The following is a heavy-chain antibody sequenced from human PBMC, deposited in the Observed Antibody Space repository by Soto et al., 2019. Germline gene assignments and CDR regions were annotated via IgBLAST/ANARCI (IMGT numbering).Heavy chain of an antibody. Sequence: SETLSLTCAVYGGSFSGYYWSWIRQPPGKGLEWIGEINHSGSTNYNPSLKSRVTISVDTSKNQFSLKLSSVTAADTAVYYCASKKLSSTNWFDPWGQGTLVTVSS. CDR1: GGSFSGYY. D-gene: IGHD2-15*01. CDR3: ASKKLSSTNWFDP. J-gene: IGHJ5*02. CDR2: INHSGST. V-gene: IGHV4-34*01.